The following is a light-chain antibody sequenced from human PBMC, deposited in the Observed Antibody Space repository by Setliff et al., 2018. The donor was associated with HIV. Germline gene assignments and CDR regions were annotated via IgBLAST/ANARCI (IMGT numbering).Light chain of an antibody. CDR3: SSYAITNTLP. V-gene: IGLV2-14*01. CDR2: EVR. Sequence: QSVLTQPASVSGSPGQSLTISCTGTSSDVGGYNYVSWYQQHPGKAPKLIIYEVRNRPSGVSNRFSGSKSGNTASLTISGLQAEDEGDYYCSSYAITNTLPFGTGTKVTVL. J-gene: IGLJ1*01. CDR1: SSDVGGYNY.